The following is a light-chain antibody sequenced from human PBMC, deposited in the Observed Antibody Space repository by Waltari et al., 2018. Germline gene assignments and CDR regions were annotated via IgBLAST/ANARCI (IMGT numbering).Light chain of an antibody. Sequence: QPALTQPASVSGSPGQSITISCTGTSSDVGSYNLVSWYQQYPGKAPKLMIYEVNKRPSGVPHRFSASKSGNTASLTIAGLQAEDEADYYCCSYAGGSTPWVFGGGTKLTVL. CDR1: SSDVGSYNL. V-gene: IGLV2-23*02. J-gene: IGLJ3*02. CDR2: EVN. CDR3: CSYAGGSTPWV.